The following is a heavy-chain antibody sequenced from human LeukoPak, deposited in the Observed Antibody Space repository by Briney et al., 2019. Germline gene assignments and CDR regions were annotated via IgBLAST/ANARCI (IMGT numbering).Heavy chain of an antibody. CDR1: GGSISXXX. J-gene: IGHJ4*02. CDR2: IYXSGST. D-gene: IGHD5-12*01. V-gene: IGHV4-59*08. CDR3: ARLWSGYDIDSDY. Sequence: SETLSLTCXXSGGSISXXXXXXXRXXXXXXXXXXGYIYXSGSTNYNPSXXSXXXISVXTSKNQFSLKLSSVTATDTAVYYCARLWSGYDIDSDYWGQGTLVTVSS.